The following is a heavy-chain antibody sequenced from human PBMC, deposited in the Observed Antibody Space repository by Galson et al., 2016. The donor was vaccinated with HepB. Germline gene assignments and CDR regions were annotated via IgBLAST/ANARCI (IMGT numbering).Heavy chain of an antibody. D-gene: IGHD6-19*01. CDR1: GGSISSSNYY. Sequence: SETLSLTCTVSGGSISSSNYYWGWIRQPPGKGLKWIGIIYYRGGTYYHPSLKSRVTISVDTSKNQFSLKMSSVTAADTAVYYCARGSITLGSGWPDYWGQGTLVTVSS. V-gene: IGHV4-39*01. CDR2: IYYRGGT. CDR3: ARGSITLGSGWPDY. J-gene: IGHJ4*02.